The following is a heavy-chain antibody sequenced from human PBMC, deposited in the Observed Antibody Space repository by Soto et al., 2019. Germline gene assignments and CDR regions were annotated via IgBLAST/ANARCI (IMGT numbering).Heavy chain of an antibody. CDR2: ISGSGGVT. CDR3: AKIHSGSSEDAFDV. J-gene: IGHJ3*01. V-gene: IGHV3-23*01. CDR1: GFTFSSYA. Sequence: EVQLLESGGGLVQPGGSQRLSCAASGFTFSSYAMSWVRQGPGKGLEWVTLISGSGGVTDYADSVKGRFTVPRDNSKNTMYLELNSLTAGDTAIYYCAKIHSGSSEDAFDVWGQGTVVTVSS. D-gene: IGHD6-19*01.